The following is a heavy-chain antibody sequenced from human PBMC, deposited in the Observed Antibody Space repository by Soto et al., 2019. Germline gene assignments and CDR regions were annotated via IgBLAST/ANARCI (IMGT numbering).Heavy chain of an antibody. CDR3: ARGTAGDFWSGYYSSTYMDV. D-gene: IGHD3-3*01. V-gene: IGHV1-2*04. Sequence: GASVKVSCKASGYTFNGYYMHWVRQAPGQGLEWMGWINANSGGTNYAQKFQGWVTMTRDTSISTAYMELSRLRSDDTAVYYCARGTAGDFWSGYYSSTYMDVWGKGTTVTVSS. CDR2: INANSGGT. J-gene: IGHJ6*03. CDR1: GYTFNGYY.